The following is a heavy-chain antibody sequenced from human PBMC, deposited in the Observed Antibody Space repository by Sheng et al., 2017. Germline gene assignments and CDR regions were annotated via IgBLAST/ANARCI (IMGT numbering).Heavy chain of an antibody. CDR1: GFSFSNAY. D-gene: IGHD3-22*01. V-gene: IGHV3-15*01. CDR2: IKSKIDGGTT. Sequence: EVQLVESGGGLVKPGGSLRLSCAASGFSFSNAYMSWVRQAPERGLEWVGRIKSKIDGGTTDYPAPVKGRFTISRDDSENTLYLQMNSLKTDDTGVYYCTTYYYDKSGQFDHWGQGTQVTVSS. J-gene: IGHJ4*02. CDR3: TTYYYDKSGQFDH.